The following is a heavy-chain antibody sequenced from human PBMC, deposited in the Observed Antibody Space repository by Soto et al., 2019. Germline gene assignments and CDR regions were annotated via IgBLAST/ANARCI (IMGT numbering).Heavy chain of an antibody. D-gene: IGHD2-2*01. J-gene: IGHJ6*02. Sequence: LRLSCAASGFTFSSYSMNWVRQAPGKGLEWVSYISSSSGTIYYADSVKGRFTISRDNAKNSLYLQMNSLRDEDTAVYYCARVGEYCSSTSCHYYYYYGMDVWGQGTTVTVSS. CDR3: ARVGEYCSSTSCHYYYYYGMDV. CDR1: GFTFSSYS. CDR2: ISSSSGTI. V-gene: IGHV3-48*02.